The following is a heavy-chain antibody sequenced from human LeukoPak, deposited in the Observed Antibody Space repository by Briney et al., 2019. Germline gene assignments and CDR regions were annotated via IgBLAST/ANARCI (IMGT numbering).Heavy chain of an antibody. CDR1: GFTFSTYG. CDR3: ARDSGHAFDV. D-gene: IGHD6-25*01. V-gene: IGHV3-33*01. CDR2: IWSDGSNK. Sequence: PGGSLRLSCVASGFTFSTYGIHWVRQAPGKGLEWVAVIWSDGSNKYYGDSVKGRFTISRDNSKNTLYLQMNSLRAEDTAVYYCARDSGHAFDVWGQATMVTVSS. J-gene: IGHJ3*01.